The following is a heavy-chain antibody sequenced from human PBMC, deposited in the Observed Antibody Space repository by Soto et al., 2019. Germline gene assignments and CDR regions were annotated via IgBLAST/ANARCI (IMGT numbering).Heavy chain of an antibody. CDR2: IITIFGTA. J-gene: IGHJ4*02. V-gene: IGHV1-69*01. CDR1: GGTFSSYA. D-gene: IGHD2-8*01. CDR3: AREGGYYTMNRMVYGLYYFDY. Sequence: QVQLVQSGAEVKKPGSSVKVSCKASGGTFSSYAISWVRQAPGQGLEWMGGIITIFGTANYAQKFQGRVKITADESTSTAYMELSSLRSEDTAVYYCAREGGYYTMNRMVYGLYYFDYWGQGTLVTVSS.